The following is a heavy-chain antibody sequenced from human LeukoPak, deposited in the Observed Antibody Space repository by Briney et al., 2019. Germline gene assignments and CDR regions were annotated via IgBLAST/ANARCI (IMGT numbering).Heavy chain of an antibody. Sequence: SETLSLTCTVSGGSVSSGSYYWSWIRQPPGKGLEWIGYIYYGGSTNYNPSLKSRVTISADTSKNHFSLNLNSVTAADTAVYYCARGRDGYKSAFDIWGQGTMVTVSS. D-gene: IGHD5-24*01. V-gene: IGHV4-61*03. J-gene: IGHJ3*02. CDR1: GGSVSSGSYY. CDR2: IYYGGST. CDR3: ARGRDGYKSAFDI.